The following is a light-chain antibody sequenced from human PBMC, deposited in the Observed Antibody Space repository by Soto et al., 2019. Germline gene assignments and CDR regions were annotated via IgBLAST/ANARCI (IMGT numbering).Light chain of an antibody. J-gene: IGKJ1*01. Sequence: IQMTQSPSTLSSSFLYTFTVTFLASQSVSSWLAWYQQKPGEAPKLLIYDAPALQRGVPSRFSGSGSGTKFTLTIASLQPDDFATYYCQQYETFSGTFGPGTKVDIK. CDR3: QQYETFSGT. CDR2: DAP. V-gene: IGKV1-5*01. CDR1: QSVSSW.